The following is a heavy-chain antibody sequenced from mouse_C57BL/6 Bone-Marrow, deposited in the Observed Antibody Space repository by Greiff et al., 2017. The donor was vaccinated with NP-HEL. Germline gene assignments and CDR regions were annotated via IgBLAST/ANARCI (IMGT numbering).Heavy chain of an antibody. CDR3: ARWGDY. V-gene: IGHV7-3*01. Sequence: EVQVVESGGGLVQPGGSLSLSCAASGFTFTDYYMSWVRQPPGQALEWLGFIRNKANGYTTEYSASVKGRFTISRDNSQSILYLQMNALRAEDSATYYCARWGDYWGQGTSVTVSS. CDR2: IRNKANGYTT. CDR1: GFTFTDYY. J-gene: IGHJ4*01.